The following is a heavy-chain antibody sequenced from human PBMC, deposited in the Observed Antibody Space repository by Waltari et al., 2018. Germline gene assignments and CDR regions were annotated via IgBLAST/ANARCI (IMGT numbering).Heavy chain of an antibody. D-gene: IGHD1-26*01. CDR1: GYSISSGYY. Sequence: QVQLQESGPGLVKPSETLSLTCAVSGYSISSGYYWGWIRQPPGKGLEWIGSSDCSGSTYYNPSLKSRVTISVDTSKNQFSLKLSSVPAADTAVYYCARVGPGSWVDYWGQGTLVTVSS. J-gene: IGHJ4*02. CDR2: SDCSGST. V-gene: IGHV4-38-2*01. CDR3: ARVGPGSWVDY.